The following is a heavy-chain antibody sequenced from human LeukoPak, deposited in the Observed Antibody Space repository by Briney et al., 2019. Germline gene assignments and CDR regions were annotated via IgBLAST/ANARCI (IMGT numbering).Heavy chain of an antibody. J-gene: IGHJ4*02. CDR1: GFTFSSYA. V-gene: IGHV3-23*01. Sequence: GGSLRLSCAASGFTFSSYAMSWVRQAPGKGLEWVSSISGSGDTTYYTGSVKGRFTISRDNSKNALYLQMSSLRAEDTAVYYCAKSQRNDQQVVQRIDYWGQGTLVTVSS. CDR3: AKSQRNDQQVVQRIDY. D-gene: IGHD2-2*01. CDR2: ISGSGDTT.